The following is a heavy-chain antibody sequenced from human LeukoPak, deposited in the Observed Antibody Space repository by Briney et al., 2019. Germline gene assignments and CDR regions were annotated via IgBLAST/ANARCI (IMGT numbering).Heavy chain of an antibody. CDR2: IYYSGST. D-gene: IGHD3-3*01. Sequence: SETLSLTCTVSGGSISSYYWSWIRQPPGKGLEWIGYIYYSGSTNYNPSLKSRVTISVDTSKNQFSLKLSSVTAADTAVYYCARLYYDFWSGYYRDAFDIWGQGRMVTVSS. CDR1: GGSISSYY. CDR3: ARLYYDFWSGYYRDAFDI. J-gene: IGHJ3*02. V-gene: IGHV4-59*01.